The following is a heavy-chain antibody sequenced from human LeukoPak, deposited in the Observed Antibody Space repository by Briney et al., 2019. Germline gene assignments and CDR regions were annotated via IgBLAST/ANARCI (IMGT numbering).Heavy chain of an antibody. J-gene: IGHJ4*02. D-gene: IGHD6-13*01. CDR3: AKEGLGSSWYPNYFDY. CDR2: IWYDGSNK. CDR1: GFTFSSYG. V-gene: IGHV3-33*06. Sequence: PGRSLRLSCAASGFTFSSYGMHWVRQAPGKGLEWVAVIWYDGSNKYYADSVKGRFTISRDSSKNTLYLQVNSLRAEDTAVYYCAKEGLGSSWYPNYFDYWGQGTLVTVSS.